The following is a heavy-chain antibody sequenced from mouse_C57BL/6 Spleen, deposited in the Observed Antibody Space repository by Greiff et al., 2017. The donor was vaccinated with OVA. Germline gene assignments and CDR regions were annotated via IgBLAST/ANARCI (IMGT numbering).Heavy chain of an antibody. D-gene: IGHD2-1*01. CDR3: ARYYYGNYEGAMDY. V-gene: IGHV1-50*01. J-gene: IGHJ4*01. CDR1: GYTFTSYW. CDR2: IDPSASYT. Sequence: VQLQQPGAELVKPGASVKLSCKASGYTFTSYWMQWVKQRPGQGLEWIGEIDPSASYTNYNQKFKGKATLTVDTSSSTAYMQLSSLTSEDSAVYYCARYYYGNYEGAMDYWGQGTSVTVSS.